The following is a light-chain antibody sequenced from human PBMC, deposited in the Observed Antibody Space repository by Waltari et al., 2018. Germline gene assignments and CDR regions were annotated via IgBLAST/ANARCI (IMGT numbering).Light chain of an antibody. CDR3: QQYGSSPGT. CDR2: CAS. V-gene: IGKV3-20*01. J-gene: IGKJ1*01. Sequence: EIVLTQSPGTLSLSPGERATLSCRASQSVTSGYLAWYQQIPGQAPRPLMYCASRRATGIPDRISGSGSGTDFTLTISRLEPEDFAVYYCQQYGSSPGTFGQGTKVEIK. CDR1: QSVTSGY.